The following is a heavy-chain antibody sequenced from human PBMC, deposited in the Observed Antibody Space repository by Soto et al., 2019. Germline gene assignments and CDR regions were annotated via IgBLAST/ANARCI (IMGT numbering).Heavy chain of an antibody. V-gene: IGHV3-48*02. CDR1: GFTFSSHG. J-gene: IGHJ6*02. CDR2: ISSTSSTK. Sequence: LRLSCDASGFTFSSHGMTWVRQAPGKGLEWVAFISSTSSTKNYADSVKGRFTISRDNTKNSLYLQMSSLRDEDTAVYYCARRITMVRGPYYYYGMDLWGQGTTVTVSS. CDR3: ARRITMVRGPYYYYGMDL. D-gene: IGHD3-10*01.